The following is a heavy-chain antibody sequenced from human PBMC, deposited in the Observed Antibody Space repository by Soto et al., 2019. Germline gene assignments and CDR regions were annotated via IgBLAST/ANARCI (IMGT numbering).Heavy chain of an antibody. Sequence: GGSLRLSCVASGFNFRTYWMSWARQAPGKGLEWVANINEDGSDAYYVDSVKGRFTISRDNQKNSVYLQMSSLRSEDTAVYYCAKGQWFDENWGQGTLVTVSS. CDR1: GFNFRTYW. CDR2: INEDGSDA. D-gene: IGHD3-10*01. CDR3: AKGQWFDEN. J-gene: IGHJ4*02. V-gene: IGHV3-7*01.